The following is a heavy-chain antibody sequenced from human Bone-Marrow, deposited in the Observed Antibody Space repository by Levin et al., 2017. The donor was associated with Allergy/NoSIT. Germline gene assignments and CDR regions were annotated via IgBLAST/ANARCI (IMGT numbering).Heavy chain of an antibody. CDR1: GFTFSTFG. V-gene: IGHV3-23*01. CDR2: ISGRSEKT. CDR3: AKAAPNRVEGDNWFDS. D-gene: IGHD5-24*01. J-gene: IGHJ5*01. Sequence: GGSLRLSCAASGFTFSTFGMNWVRQAPGQGLEWVATISGRSEKTINADSVKGRFTISRDNFKNMVFLHLTSLRVDDTAIYYCAKAAPNRVEGDNWFDSWGQGVLVTVSS.